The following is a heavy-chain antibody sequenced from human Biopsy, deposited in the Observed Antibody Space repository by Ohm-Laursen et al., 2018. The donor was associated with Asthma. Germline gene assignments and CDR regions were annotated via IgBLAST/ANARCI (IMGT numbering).Heavy chain of an antibody. D-gene: IGHD3-3*01. J-gene: IGHJ6*02. CDR2: ISYDGSNK. Sequence: SLRLSCAASGFTFGAYCMSWVRQVPGQGLEWVAVISYDGSNKYYADSVKGRFTISRDNSKNTLYLQMNSLRAEDTAVYYCAKDTEGRYDFWSGLSYNYYGMDVWGQGTTVTVSS. CDR3: AKDTEGRYDFWSGLSYNYYGMDV. CDR1: GFTFGAYC. V-gene: IGHV3-30*18.